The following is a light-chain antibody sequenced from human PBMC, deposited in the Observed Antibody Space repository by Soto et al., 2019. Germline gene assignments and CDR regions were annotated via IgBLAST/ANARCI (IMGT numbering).Light chain of an antibody. CDR1: QTLFYTSSNKNY. Sequence: DIVMTQSPDSLALSLGERATIHCKSSQTLFYTSSNKNYLAWYQQRPGQPPKLLIYWASDRESGVPNRFSGSGSGTDFTLTISGLQAEDVDLHYCQQYLYTPFTFGRGTKVEIX. CDR3: QQYLYTPFT. V-gene: IGKV4-1*01. J-gene: IGKJ4*01. CDR2: WAS.